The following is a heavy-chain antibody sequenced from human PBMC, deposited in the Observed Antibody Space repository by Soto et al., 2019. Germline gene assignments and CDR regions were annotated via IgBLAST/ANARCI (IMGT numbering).Heavy chain of an antibody. CDR3: ARVVPAAMYYYYGMDV. D-gene: IGHD2-2*01. Sequence: QVQLVESGGGVVQPGRSLRLSCEASGFTFSTYAMHWVRQAPGKGLEWVAVLSYDGSNKYYADSVKGRFTISRDNSKNTLDLHMNSLRAEDTAVYYCARVVPAAMYYYYGMDVWGQGTTVTVSS. J-gene: IGHJ6*02. CDR2: LSYDGSNK. V-gene: IGHV3-30*03. CDR1: GFTFSTYA.